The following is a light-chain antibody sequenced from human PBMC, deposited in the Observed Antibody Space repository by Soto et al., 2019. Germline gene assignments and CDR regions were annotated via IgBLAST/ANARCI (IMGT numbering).Light chain of an antibody. CDR3: QQYNNWRMYT. J-gene: IGKJ2*01. CDR2: GAS. Sequence: EIVMTQSPATLSVSPGERATLSCRASQSVSSNLAWYQQKPGQAPRLLIYGASTRATGIPARFSGSGSGTEFTLTISRLQSEDFAVYYCQQYNNWRMYTFGQGTKLEIK. V-gene: IGKV3D-15*01. CDR1: QSVSSN.